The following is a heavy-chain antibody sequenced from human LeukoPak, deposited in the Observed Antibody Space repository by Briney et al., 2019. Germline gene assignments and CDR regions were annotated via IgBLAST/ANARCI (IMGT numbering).Heavy chain of an antibody. CDR2: IYSGGST. CDR1: GFTVSSNY. V-gene: IGHV3-53*01. CDR3: ARDLRPSSSRGAFDI. Sequence: GGSLRLSCAASGFTVSSNYMSWVRQAPGKGLEWVSVIYSGGSTYYADSVKGRFTISRDNSKNTLYLQMSSLRAEDTAVYYCARDLRPSSSRGAFDIWGQGTMVTVSS. D-gene: IGHD6-13*01. J-gene: IGHJ3*02.